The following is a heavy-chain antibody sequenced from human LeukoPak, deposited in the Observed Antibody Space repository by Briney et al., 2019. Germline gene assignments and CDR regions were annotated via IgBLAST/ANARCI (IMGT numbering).Heavy chain of an antibody. CDR2: ISGSGDST. J-gene: IGHJ4*02. D-gene: IGHD6-13*01. V-gene: IGHV3-23*01. CDR1: GFTFSNYA. CDR3: AKTGSSSWGYFDY. Sequence: GGSLRLSCAASGFTFSNYAMSWVRQAPGKGLEWVSAISGSGDSTYYADSVKGRFTISRDNSKSTLYLQMNSLRAEDTAVYYCAKTGSSSWGYFDYWGQGTPVTVSS.